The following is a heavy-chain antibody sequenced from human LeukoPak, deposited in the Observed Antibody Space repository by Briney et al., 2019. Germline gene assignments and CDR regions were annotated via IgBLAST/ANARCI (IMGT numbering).Heavy chain of an antibody. CDR2: INHSGST. V-gene: IGHV4-34*01. CDR1: GGSFSGYY. J-gene: IGHJ3*02. D-gene: IGHD3-22*01. CDR3: ARDIERGTYYYDSSGSLDI. Sequence: PSETLSLTCAVYGGSFSGYYWSWIRQPPGKGLEWIGEINHSGSTYYNPSLKSRVTISVDTSKNQFSLKLSSVTAADTAVYYCARDIERGTYYYDSSGSLDIWGQGTMVTVSS.